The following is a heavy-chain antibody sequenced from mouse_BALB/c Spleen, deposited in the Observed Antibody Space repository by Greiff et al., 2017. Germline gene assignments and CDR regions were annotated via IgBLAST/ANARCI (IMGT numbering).Heavy chain of an antibody. J-gene: IGHJ3*01. CDR2: IWAGGST. Sequence: VKLMESGPGLVAPSQSLSITCTVSGFSLTSYGVHWVRQPPGKGLEWLGVIWAGGSTNYNSALMSRLSISKDNSKSQVFLKMNSLQSDDTAMYYCARERYDYEFAYWGQGTLVTVSA. D-gene: IGHD2-4*01. CDR1: GFSLTSYG. CDR3: ARERYDYEFAY. V-gene: IGHV2-9*02.